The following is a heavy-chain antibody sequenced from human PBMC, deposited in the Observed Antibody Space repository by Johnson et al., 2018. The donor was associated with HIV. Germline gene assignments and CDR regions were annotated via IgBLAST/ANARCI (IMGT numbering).Heavy chain of an antibody. Sequence: QVQLVESGGGVVQPGGSLRLSCEASGFTFRSYGMHWVRQAPGKGPEWVAFIRYDGSNTFYADSVQGRFSISRDNSKNTLHLQMNNVRAEDTAIYYCARSDSGYDAFDIWGQGTMVSVSS. D-gene: IGHD5-12*01. CDR3: ARSDSGYDAFDI. V-gene: IGHV3-30*02. CDR1: GFTFRSYG. CDR2: IRYDGSNT. J-gene: IGHJ3*02.